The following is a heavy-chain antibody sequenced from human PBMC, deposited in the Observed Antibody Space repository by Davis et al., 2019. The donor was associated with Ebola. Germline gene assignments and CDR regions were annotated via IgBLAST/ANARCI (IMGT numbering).Heavy chain of an antibody. CDR3: AKKGSETATLDY. Sequence: GGSLRLSCAASGFTFSSYAMHWVRQAPGKGLEWVAAIPYDGSNQYYAASVRGRFTISRDNSKNMLYLQMNRLSTEDTALYYCAKKGSETATLDYWGQGSLVTVSS. CDR2: IPYDGSNQ. J-gene: IGHJ4*02. CDR1: GFTFSSYA. D-gene: IGHD5-24*01. V-gene: IGHV3-30*04.